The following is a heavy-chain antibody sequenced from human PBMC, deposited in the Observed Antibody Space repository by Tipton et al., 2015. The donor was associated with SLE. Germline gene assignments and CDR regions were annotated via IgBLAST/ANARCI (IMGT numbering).Heavy chain of an antibody. CDR1: GYSISSGYY. CDR3: ARSGDTAMIS. D-gene: IGHD5-18*01. CDR2: IYTSGST. J-gene: IGHJ5*02. V-gene: IGHV4-38-2*01. Sequence: PGLVKPSETLSLTCAVSGYSISSGYYWGWIRQPPGKGLEWIGSIYTSGSTNYNPSLKSRVTMSVDTSKNQFSLKLSSVTAADTAVYYCARSGDTAMISWGQGTLVTVSS.